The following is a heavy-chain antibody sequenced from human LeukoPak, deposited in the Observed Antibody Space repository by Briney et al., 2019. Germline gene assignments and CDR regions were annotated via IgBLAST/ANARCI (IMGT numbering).Heavy chain of an antibody. CDR2: ISYDGSNK. CDR1: GFIFSTYG. J-gene: IGHJ4*02. D-gene: IGHD1-26*01. Sequence: PGGSLRLSCAASGFIFSTYGMHWVRQAPGKGLEWVAAISYDGSNKYYADSVKGRFTISRDNPENTLNLQMNSLRAEDTAVYHCAKDVGSNGFDYWGQGTLVIVSS. CDR3: AKDVGSNGFDY. V-gene: IGHV3-30*18.